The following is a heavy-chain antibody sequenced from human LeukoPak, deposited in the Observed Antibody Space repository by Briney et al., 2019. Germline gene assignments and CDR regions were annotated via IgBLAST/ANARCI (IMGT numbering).Heavy chain of an antibody. Sequence: PSETLSLTCSVSGGSINSGSYSWTWIRQPAGKGLEWIGRVYTSGSTNYNPSLKSRVTISIDTSRNQFSLELNSVTAADTAMYYCASDVGGSGWPRGAFDIWGQGTMVTVSS. V-gene: IGHV4-61*02. CDR1: GGSINSGSYS. CDR3: ASDVGGSGWPRGAFDI. D-gene: IGHD6-19*01. J-gene: IGHJ3*02. CDR2: VYTSGST.